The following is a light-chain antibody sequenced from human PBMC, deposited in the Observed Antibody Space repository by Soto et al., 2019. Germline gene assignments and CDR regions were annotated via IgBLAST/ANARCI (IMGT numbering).Light chain of an antibody. CDR1: SSNIGINY. V-gene: IGLV1-47*01. CDR2: RNS. J-gene: IGLJ1*01. CDR3: GAWDSSLRGYV. Sequence: QSVLTQPPSASETPGQRVIISCSGGSSNIGINYVYWYQQLPGTAPKLLIYRNSQRPSGVPDRFSGSKSGTSATLGITGLQTGDEAEYYCGAWDSSLRGYVFGTGTKLTVL.